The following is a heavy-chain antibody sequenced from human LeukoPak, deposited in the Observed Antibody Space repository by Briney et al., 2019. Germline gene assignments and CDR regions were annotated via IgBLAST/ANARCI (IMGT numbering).Heavy chain of an antibody. CDR3: AKVYSSSSRDAFDV. CDR1: GGSFSGYY. D-gene: IGHD6-6*01. J-gene: IGHJ3*01. CDR2: INHSGST. V-gene: IGHV4-34*01. Sequence: SSETLSLTCAVYGGSFSGYYWSWIRQPPGKGLEWIGEINHSGSTNYNPSLKSRGTISVDTSKNQFSLKLSSVTAADTAVYYCAKVYSSSSRDAFDVWGPGTMVTVSS.